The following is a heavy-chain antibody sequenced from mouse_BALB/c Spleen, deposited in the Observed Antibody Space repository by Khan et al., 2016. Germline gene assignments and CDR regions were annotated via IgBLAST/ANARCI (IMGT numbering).Heavy chain of an antibody. J-gene: IGHJ3*01. CDR1: GYSFTGYY. CDR2: ITSYNGAT. D-gene: IGHD1-1*01. Sequence: LVKTGASVTISCKASGYSFTGYYMHWVKQSHGKSLEWIGYITSYNGATSYNQQFKGKATFTVDTSSSTAYMQFNSLTSEDSAVYYCASPYGSSYVGFAYWGQGTLVTVSA. V-gene: IGHV1S34*01. CDR3: ASPYGSSYVGFAY.